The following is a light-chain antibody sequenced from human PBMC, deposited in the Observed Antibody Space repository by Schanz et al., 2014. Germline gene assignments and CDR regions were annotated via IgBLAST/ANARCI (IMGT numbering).Light chain of an antibody. CDR1: QSVNGRF. CDR2: DAS. V-gene: IGKV3-20*01. J-gene: IGKJ2*01. CDR3: QQYGSSPPYT. Sequence: EIVLTQSPGTLSLSPGERATLSCRASQSVNGRFLAWYQQKPGQAPRLLIYDASDRATGIPARFSGSGSGTDFTLTISSLEPEDFAVYYCQQYGSSPPYTFGQGTKLEIK.